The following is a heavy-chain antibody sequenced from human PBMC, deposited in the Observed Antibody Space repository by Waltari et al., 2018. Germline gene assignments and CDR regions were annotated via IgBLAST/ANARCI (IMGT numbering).Heavy chain of an antibody. CDR3: AKDRATMVRGVLHY. J-gene: IGHJ4*02. CDR1: GFTFSSYG. Sequence: QVQLVESGGGVVQPGRSLRLSCAASGFTFSSYGMHWVRQAPGKGLEWVAVISYDGSNKYYADSVKGRFTISRDNSKNTLYLQMNSLRAEDTAVYYCAKDRATMVRGVLHYWGQGTLVTVSS. D-gene: IGHD3-10*01. V-gene: IGHV3-30*18. CDR2: ISYDGSNK.